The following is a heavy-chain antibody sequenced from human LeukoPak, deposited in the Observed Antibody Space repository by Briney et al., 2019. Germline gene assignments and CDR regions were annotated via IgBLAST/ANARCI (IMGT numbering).Heavy chain of an antibody. D-gene: IGHD3/OR15-3a*01. CDR2: IYSTGST. Sequence: PSETLSLTCTVSGDSIKGYYWSWIRQPAGKGLEWIGRIYSTGSTRYNPSLKSRVTMSVDTSKNQFSLKLTSVTAADTALYYCARQRDYFFDYWGQGTLVTVSS. J-gene: IGHJ4*02. CDR1: GDSIKGYY. CDR3: ARQRDYFFDY. V-gene: IGHV4-4*07.